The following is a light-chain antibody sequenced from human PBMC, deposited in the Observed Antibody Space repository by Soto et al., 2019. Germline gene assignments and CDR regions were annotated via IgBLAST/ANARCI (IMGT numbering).Light chain of an antibody. V-gene: IGKV3-15*01. CDR1: QSISRS. CDR2: DAS. CDR3: QQYHNWPIT. Sequence: EIVLTQSPAILSVSPGERATLSCRASQSISRSLAWYQQKPGQAPRLLISDASTRATGIPARFSGSGSGTEFTLTISSLQSEDFAVYYCQQYHNWPITFGQGTRLEIK. J-gene: IGKJ5*01.